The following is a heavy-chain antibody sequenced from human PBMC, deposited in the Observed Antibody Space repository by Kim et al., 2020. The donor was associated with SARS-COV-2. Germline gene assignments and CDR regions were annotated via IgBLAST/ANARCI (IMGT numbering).Heavy chain of an antibody. CDR3: AAAIAQPEYYFDY. Sequence: SETLSLTCSVSGVSIISATYYWVWIRQSPGKGLQWIGSIYYTGSTYYNPSLESRVTVSEDTSRNHFSLKLSSVTAADTAVYYCAAAIAQPEYYFDYWGQG. CDR2: IYYTGST. D-gene: IGHD6-6*01. J-gene: IGHJ4*02. V-gene: IGHV4-39*07. CDR1: GVSIISATYY.